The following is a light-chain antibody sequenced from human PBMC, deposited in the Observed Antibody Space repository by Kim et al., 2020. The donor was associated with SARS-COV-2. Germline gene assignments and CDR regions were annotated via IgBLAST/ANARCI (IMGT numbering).Light chain of an antibody. CDR2: GAS. CDR1: QSVSNSY. CDR3: QQYGSSPLT. J-gene: IGKJ4*01. V-gene: IGKV3-20*01. Sequence: SPGERSTLSCRASQSVSNSYVAGYQQKPGQPPRLLITGASRRATDTPDRFSGRGSGTDFTLTISRLEPEDFAVYYCQQYGSSPLTFGGGTKVDIK.